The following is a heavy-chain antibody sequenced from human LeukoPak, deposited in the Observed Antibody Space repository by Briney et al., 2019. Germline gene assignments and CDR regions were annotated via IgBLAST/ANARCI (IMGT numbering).Heavy chain of an antibody. CDR3: ARSEQETKSDPGIAVAGTSEYFQH. CDR2: IIPILGIA. J-gene: IGHJ1*01. V-gene: IGHV1-69*04. D-gene: IGHD6-19*01. Sequence: SVKVSCKASGGTFSSYAISWVRLAPGQGLEWMGRIIPILGIASYAQKFQGRVTITADKSTSTAYMELSSLRSEDTAVYYCARSEQETKSDPGIAVAGTSEYFQHWGQGTLVTVSS. CDR1: GGTFSSYA.